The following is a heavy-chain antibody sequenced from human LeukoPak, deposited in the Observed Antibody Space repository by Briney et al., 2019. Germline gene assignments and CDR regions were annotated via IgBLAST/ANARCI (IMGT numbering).Heavy chain of an antibody. CDR1: GGSFSGYY. Sequence: SETLSLTRAVYGGSFSGYYWSWIRQPPGKGLEWIGEINHSGSTNYNPSLKSRVTISVDTSKNQFSLKLSSVTAADTAVYYCARGSLAGVGLVWGQGTLVTVSS. CDR3: ARGSLAGVGLV. CDR2: INHSGST. J-gene: IGHJ4*02. D-gene: IGHD6-13*01. V-gene: IGHV4-34*01.